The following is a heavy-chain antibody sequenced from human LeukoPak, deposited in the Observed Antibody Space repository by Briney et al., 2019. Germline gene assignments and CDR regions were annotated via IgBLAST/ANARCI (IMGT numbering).Heavy chain of an antibody. V-gene: IGHV3-30*02. CDR1: GFTFSSYG. CDR2: IRYDGSNK. Sequence: GGSLRLSCAASGFTFSSYGMHWVRQAPGKGLEWVAFIRYDGSNKYYADSVKGRFTISRDNSRNTLYLQMNSLRAEDTAVYYCAKDLSGYYGSGSYWGQGTLVTVSS. CDR3: AKDLSGYYGSGSY. J-gene: IGHJ4*02. D-gene: IGHD3-10*01.